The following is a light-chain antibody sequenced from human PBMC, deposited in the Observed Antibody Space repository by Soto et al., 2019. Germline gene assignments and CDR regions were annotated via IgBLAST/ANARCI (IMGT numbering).Light chain of an antibody. CDR3: QQYNNWLPFT. V-gene: IGKV3-15*01. CDR1: QSVSSN. CDR2: GAS. J-gene: IGKJ3*01. Sequence: EIVMTQSPATLSVSPGERATLSCRASQSVSSNLAWYQQKPGQAPRLLIYGASTRANGIPARFSGSGSGTEFTLTISSLQSEDFAVYYCQQYNNWLPFTFGPGTKVDIK.